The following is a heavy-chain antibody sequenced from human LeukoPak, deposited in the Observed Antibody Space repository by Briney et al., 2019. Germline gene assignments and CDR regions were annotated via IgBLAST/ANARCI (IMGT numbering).Heavy chain of an antibody. CDR2: INPNSGGT. D-gene: IGHD5-18*01. V-gene: IGHV1-2*06. J-gene: IGHJ3*02. CDR1: GYTFTGYY. CDR3: AREYSYGHGAFDI. Sequence: GASVKVSCKASGYTFTGYYMHWVRQAPGQGLEWMGRINPNSGGTNYAQKFQGRVTMTRDTSISTAYMELSRLRSDDTAVYYCAREYSYGHGAFDIWGQGKMVTVSS.